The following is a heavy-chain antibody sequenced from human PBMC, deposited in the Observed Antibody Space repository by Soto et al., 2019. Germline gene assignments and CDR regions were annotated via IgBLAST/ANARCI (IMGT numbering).Heavy chain of an antibody. J-gene: IGHJ4*02. D-gene: IGHD3-22*01. CDR3: AREMIVVVHPPLDY. Sequence: PGGSLRLSCAASGFTFSSYGMHWVRQAPGKGLEWVAVIWYDGSNKYYADSVKGRFTISRDNSKNTLYLQMNSLRVGDTAVYYCAREMIVVVHPPLDYWGQGTLVPVSS. V-gene: IGHV3-33*01. CDR1: GFTFSSYG. CDR2: IWYDGSNK.